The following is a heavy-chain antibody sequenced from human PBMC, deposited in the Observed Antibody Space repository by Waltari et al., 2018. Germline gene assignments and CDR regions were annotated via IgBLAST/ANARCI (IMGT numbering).Heavy chain of an antibody. D-gene: IGHD3-22*01. CDR2: FYYNGNS. CDR1: GASITAYS. CDR3: ARLRVTMIAEGTMFWFDP. J-gene: IGHJ5*02. Sequence: QVQLQESGPGLVKPSETLSLTCSVSGASITAYSWRWIRQPPGKGLEWIGYFYYNGNSNYNPSLKSRITMSVDTAKNQFSLKLTSVTAADTAKYYCARLRVTMIAEGTMFWFDPWGQGTQVTVSS. V-gene: IGHV4-59*12.